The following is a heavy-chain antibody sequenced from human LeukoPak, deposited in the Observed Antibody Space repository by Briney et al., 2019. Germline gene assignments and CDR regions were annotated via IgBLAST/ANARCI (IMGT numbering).Heavy chain of an antibody. CDR3: AKHLLTRYSSSWSTGLQFDY. J-gene: IGHJ4*02. CDR2: ISGSGGNT. D-gene: IGHD6-13*01. Sequence: GGSLRLSCAASGFTFSTYAMNWVRQAPGKGLEWVSIISGSGGNTFYADAVKGRFTISRDNSKNMLYLQMNNLRDEDTAVYYCAKHLLTRYSSSWSTGLQFDYWGQGTLVTVSS. CDR1: GFTFSTYA. V-gene: IGHV3-23*01.